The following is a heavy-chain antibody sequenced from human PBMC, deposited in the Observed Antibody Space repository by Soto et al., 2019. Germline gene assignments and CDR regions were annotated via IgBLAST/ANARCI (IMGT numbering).Heavy chain of an antibody. V-gene: IGHV5-51*01. CDR2: IYPGDSDT. J-gene: IGHJ4*02. D-gene: IGHD2-2*01. CDR1: GYSFTSYW. CDR3: ARLTVVVPAAAFRPEYYFDY. Sequence: HGESLKISCKGSGYSFTSYWIGWVRQMPGKGLEWMGIIYPGDSDTRYSPSFQGQVTISADKSISTAYLQWSSLKASDTAMYYCARLTVVVPAAAFRPEYYFDYWGRGTLVTVSS.